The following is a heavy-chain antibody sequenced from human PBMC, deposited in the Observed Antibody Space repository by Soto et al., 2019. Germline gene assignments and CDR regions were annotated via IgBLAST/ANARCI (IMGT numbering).Heavy chain of an antibody. D-gene: IGHD6-19*01. CDR3: SRFIMVGGWFGPNYYHGMDV. CDR2: ISGYNGNT. V-gene: IGHV1-18*01. J-gene: IGHJ6*02. Sequence: ASVKVSCKTSGYTFSNYGINWVRQAPGQGLEWMGWISGYNGNTNYAQTVQGRVTMTTDTSTGTVYMELRSLKSDDTAIYYCSRFIMVGGWFGPNYYHGMDVWGQGXTVTVSS. CDR1: GYTFSNYG.